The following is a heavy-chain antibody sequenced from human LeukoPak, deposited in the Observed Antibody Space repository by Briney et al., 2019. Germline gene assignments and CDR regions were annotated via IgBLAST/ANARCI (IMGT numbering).Heavy chain of an antibody. D-gene: IGHD1-26*01. CDR3: AKVGAAVPIDY. CDR2: ISYDGSNK. CDR1: GFTSSSYG. V-gene: IGHV3-30*18. J-gene: IGHJ4*02. Sequence: GGSLRLSCAASGFTSSSYGMHWVRQAPGKGLEWVAVISYDGSNKYYADSVKGRFTISRDNSKNTLYLQMNSLRAEDTAVYYCAKVGAAVPIDYWGQGTLVTVSS.